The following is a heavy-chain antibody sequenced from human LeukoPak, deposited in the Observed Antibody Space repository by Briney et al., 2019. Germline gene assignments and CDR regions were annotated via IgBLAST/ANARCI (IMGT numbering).Heavy chain of an antibody. CDR1: GFTFTNYG. CDR2: IQYDGGNK. D-gene: IGHD6-19*01. Sequence: GGSLRLSCTASGFTFTNYGIHWVRQAPGKGLEWVAFIQYDGGNKYYADSVKGRFTISRDNAKNSLYLQMNSLRAEDTAVYYCARVGSSGWRFQHWGQGTLVTVSS. CDR3: ARVGSSGWRFQH. J-gene: IGHJ1*01. V-gene: IGHV3-30*02.